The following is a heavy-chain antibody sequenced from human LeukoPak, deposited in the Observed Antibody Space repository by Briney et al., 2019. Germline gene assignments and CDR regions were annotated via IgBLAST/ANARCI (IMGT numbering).Heavy chain of an antibody. D-gene: IGHD6-19*01. CDR3: AKEGAVKDYYYYYMDV. J-gene: IGHJ6*03. CDR1: GFTFSSYG. V-gene: IGHV3-30*02. CDR2: IRYDGSNK. Sequence: GGSLRLSCAASGFTFSSYGMHWVRQAPGKGLEWVAFIRYDGSNKYYADSVKGRFTISRDNSKNTLYLQMNSLRAEDTAVYYCAKEGAVKDYYYYYMDVWGKGTTVTVSS.